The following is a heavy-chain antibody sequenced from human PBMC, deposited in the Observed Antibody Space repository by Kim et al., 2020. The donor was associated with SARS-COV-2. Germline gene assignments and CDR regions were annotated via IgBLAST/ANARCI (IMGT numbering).Heavy chain of an antibody. CDR3: ARGGGYCSSTSCYAPGMDV. Sequence: ARFTISRDNAKNTLYLQKNSLRAEDTAVYYCARGGGYCSSTSCYAPGMDVWGQGTTVTVSS. V-gene: IGHV3-74*01. J-gene: IGHJ6*02. D-gene: IGHD2-2*01.